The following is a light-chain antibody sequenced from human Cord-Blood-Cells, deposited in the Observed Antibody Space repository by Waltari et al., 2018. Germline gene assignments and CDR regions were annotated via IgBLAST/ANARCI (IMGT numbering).Light chain of an antibody. V-gene: IGKV3-11*01. J-gene: IGKJ5*01. CDR2: DAT. Sequence: EIVLTQSPATLSLSPGARATLSCRASQSVSSYLAWYQQKPGQAPRLLIYDATNRATGIPARFSGSGSGTDFTLTISSLEPEDFAVYYCQQRSNWPPTFGQGTRLEIK. CDR1: QSVSSY. CDR3: QQRSNWPPT.